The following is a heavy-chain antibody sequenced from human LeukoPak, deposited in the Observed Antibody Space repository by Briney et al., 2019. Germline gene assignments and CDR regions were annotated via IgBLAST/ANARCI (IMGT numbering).Heavy chain of an antibody. Sequence: ASVKVSCKASGYNFNAYNIQWVRQARGLGLEWMGWIDPKNGHTTYAEKFKGRVMVTRDTSITAVYKELRSLRSDDTAVYYCSRDVSGDGRVYIDHWGPGTSVSVSS. CDR3: SRDVSGDGRVYIDH. J-gene: IGHJ4*02. CDR1: GYNFNAYN. V-gene: IGHV1-2*02. D-gene: IGHD6-19*01. CDR2: IDPKNGHT.